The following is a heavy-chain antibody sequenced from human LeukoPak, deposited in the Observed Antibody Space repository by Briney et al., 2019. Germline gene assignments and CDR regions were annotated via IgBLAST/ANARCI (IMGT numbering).Heavy chain of an antibody. CDR3: ARRVDSYWFFDY. CDR2: IYPGDSDT. Sequence: PGESLQISCQGSGYSFTNYWIGWVRQLPGKGLEWMGIIYPGDSDTRYIPSFQGQVTISADKSISTAYLQWSSLKASDTAMYYCARRVDSYWFFDYWGQGTLVTVSS. V-gene: IGHV5-51*01. CDR1: GYSFTNYW. D-gene: IGHD2-8*02. J-gene: IGHJ4*02.